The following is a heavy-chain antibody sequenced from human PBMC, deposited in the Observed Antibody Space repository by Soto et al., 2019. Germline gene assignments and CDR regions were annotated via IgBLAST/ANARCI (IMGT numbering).Heavy chain of an antibody. CDR2: ISGSGGST. V-gene: IGHV3-23*01. J-gene: IGHJ6*02. Sequence: PGGSLRLSCVSSGFTFIDYAMAWVRQSPGKGLEWVSSISGSGGSTYYADSVKGRFTISRDNSKNTVFLQMNSLRAEDTAVYYCAKDHGMDVWGQGATVTVSS. CDR1: GFTFIDYA. CDR3: AKDHGMDV.